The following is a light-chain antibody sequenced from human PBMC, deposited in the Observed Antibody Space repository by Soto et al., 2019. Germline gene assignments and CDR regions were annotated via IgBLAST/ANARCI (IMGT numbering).Light chain of an antibody. Sequence: SALTQPASVSGSPGQSITISCTGTHSDVGGYNYVSWYQQHPGKAPELMIYEVSHRPSGVSNRFSGSKSDNTASLTISGLQAEDEADYYCSSYTSISTLYVFGTGTKLTVL. CDR1: HSDVGGYNY. CDR3: SSYTSISTLYV. V-gene: IGLV2-14*01. CDR2: EVS. J-gene: IGLJ1*01.